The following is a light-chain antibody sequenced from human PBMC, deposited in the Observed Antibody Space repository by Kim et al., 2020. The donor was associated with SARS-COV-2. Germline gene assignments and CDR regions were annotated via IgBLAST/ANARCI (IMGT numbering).Light chain of an antibody. V-gene: IGLV3-19*01. J-gene: IGLJ3*02. CDR1: SLRNYY. CDR3: NSRDSSTNDLV. Sequence: ALGQTVRITCQGDSLRNYYASWYQQKPGQAPVVVIYGKNDRLSGIPDRFSGSNSGNTASLTITGAQAEDEAVYYCNSRDSSTNDLVFGGGTQLTVL. CDR2: GKN.